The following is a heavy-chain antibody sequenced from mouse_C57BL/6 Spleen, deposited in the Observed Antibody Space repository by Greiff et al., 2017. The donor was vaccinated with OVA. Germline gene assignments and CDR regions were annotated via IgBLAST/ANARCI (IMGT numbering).Heavy chain of an antibody. CDR3: ARPSYYDYGGVFAY. CDR2: INPSTGGT. CDR1: GYSFTGYY. V-gene: IGHV1-42*01. Sequence: VQLQQSGPELVKPGASVKISCKASGYSFTGYYMNWVKQSPEKSLEWIGEINPSTGGTSYNQKFKAKATLTVDKSSSTAYMQLKSLTSEDSAVYYCARPSYYDYGGVFAYWGQGTLVTVSA. J-gene: IGHJ3*01. D-gene: IGHD2-4*01.